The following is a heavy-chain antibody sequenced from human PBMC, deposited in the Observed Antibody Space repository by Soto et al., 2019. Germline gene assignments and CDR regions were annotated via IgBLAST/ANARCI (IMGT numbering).Heavy chain of an antibody. J-gene: IGHJ3*02. CDR3: ATDIGGEMRAFDI. Sequence: PGGSLRLSCVASGFGFGGYAMHWVRQGPGKGLEWVSGMSWNSGNIGYADSVKGRFTISRDNAKNSLYLQMNSLSAEDTALYYCATDIGGEMRAFDIWGKVRMVTV. D-gene: IGHD2-15*01. CDR1: GFGFGGYA. V-gene: IGHV3-9*01. CDR2: MSWNSGNI.